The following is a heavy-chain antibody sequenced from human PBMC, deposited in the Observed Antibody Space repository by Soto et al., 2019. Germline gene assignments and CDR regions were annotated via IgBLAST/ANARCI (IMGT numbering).Heavy chain of an antibody. J-gene: IGHJ5*02. D-gene: IGHD3-9*01. CDR2: INHSGST. V-gene: IGHV4-34*01. CDR3: ASEGRRYYDILTGYRKHNWFDP. CDR1: GGSFSGYY. Sequence: PSETLSLTCAVYGGSFSGYYWSWIRQPPGKGLEWIGEINHSGSTNYNPSLKSRVTISVDTSKNQFSLKLSSVTAADTAVYYCASEGRRYYDILTGYRKHNWFDPWGQGTLVTVSS.